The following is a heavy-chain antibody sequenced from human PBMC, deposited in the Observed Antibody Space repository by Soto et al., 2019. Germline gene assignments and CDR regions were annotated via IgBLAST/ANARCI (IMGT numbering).Heavy chain of an antibody. CDR3: AKAPIVAARLTHFDY. V-gene: IGHV3-23*01. D-gene: IGHD6-6*01. J-gene: IGHJ4*02. CDR2: ISGSGGST. Sequence: AGALRLSCAASGFTFRSYAMSWVRQAPGKGLEWVSAISGSGGSTYYADSVKGRFTISRDNSKNTLYLQMNSLRAEDTAVYYCAKAPIVAARLTHFDYWGQGTLVTVSS. CDR1: GFTFRSYA.